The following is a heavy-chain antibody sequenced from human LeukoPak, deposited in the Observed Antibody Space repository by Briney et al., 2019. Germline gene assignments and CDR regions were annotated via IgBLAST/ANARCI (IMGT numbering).Heavy chain of an antibody. CDR2: ISASGST. V-gene: IGHV4-4*07. CDR1: GEPIGSYF. J-gene: IGHJ4*02. D-gene: IGHD3-10*01. CDR3: ARDEVYGELYY. Sequence: SETLSLTCTISGEPIGSYFWSWIRQTVGKGLEWIGRISASGSTYYSPSLKSRVSMSVDKSKDQFSLNLTSLSAADTAIYYCARDEVYGELYYWGQGTLVSVSS.